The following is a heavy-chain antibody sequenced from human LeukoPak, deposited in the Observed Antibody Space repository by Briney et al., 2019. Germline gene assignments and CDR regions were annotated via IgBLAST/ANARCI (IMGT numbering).Heavy chain of an antibody. CDR3: ARTLVWFGEFLNWFDP. CDR1: GGSIGSGDYY. V-gene: IGHV4-30-4*01. CDR2: IYYSGST. J-gene: IGHJ5*02. D-gene: IGHD3-10*01. Sequence: SETLSLTCTVSGGSIGSGDYYWSWIRQPPRKGLEWIGYIYYSGSTYYNPSLKSRVTISVDTSKNQFSLKLSSVTAADTAVYYCARTLVWFGEFLNWFDPWGQGTLVTVSS.